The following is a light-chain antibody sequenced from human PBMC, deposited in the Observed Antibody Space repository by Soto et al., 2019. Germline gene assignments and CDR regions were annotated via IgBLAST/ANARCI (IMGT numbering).Light chain of an antibody. CDR2: GAS. CDR1: QSVSNKY. J-gene: IGKJ4*01. CDR3: QQYNNWPRAT. V-gene: IGKV3D-15*01. Sequence: ILLTQSPGTLTLSPVDRATLSCRSSQSVSNKYLAWYQQKPGQAPRLLIYGASSRATGIRDRFSGSGSGTEFNLTISSLQSEDFGVYYCQQYNNWPRATFGGGTKVDIK.